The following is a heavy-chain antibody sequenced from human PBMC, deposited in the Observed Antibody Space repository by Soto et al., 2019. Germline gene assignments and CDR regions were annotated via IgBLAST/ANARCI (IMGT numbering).Heavy chain of an antibody. Sequence: QPGGSLRLSCAASGFTVSNNYMSWVRQAPGKGLEWVSVIYSGGSTYYADSVKGRFTISRHNSKNTLYLQMNSLRAEDTAVYYCARVATSWGYFDNYYYYMDVWGKGTTVTVSS. D-gene: IGHD3-9*01. CDR3: ARVATSWGYFDNYYYYMDV. V-gene: IGHV3-53*04. CDR2: IYSGGST. J-gene: IGHJ6*03. CDR1: GFTVSNNY.